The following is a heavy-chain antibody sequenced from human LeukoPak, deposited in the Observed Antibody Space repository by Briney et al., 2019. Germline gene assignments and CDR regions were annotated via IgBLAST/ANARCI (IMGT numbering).Heavy chain of an antibody. CDR1: GFIFSNYG. Sequence: GGSLRLSCAASGFIFSNYGMHWIRQAPGKGLEWVAFVQNDVTTKYYADSVKGRFTISRDNSRNTLYLQMNSLRGEDTAVYYCARGPVDILTGPDVWGKGTTVTVSS. D-gene: IGHD3-9*01. CDR3: ARGPVDILTGPDV. CDR2: VQNDVTTK. V-gene: IGHV3-30*02. J-gene: IGHJ6*04.